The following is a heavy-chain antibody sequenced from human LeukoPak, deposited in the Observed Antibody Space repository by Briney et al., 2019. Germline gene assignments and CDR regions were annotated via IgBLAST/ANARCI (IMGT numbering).Heavy chain of an antibody. CDR2: ISYDGSNK. Sequence: GGSLRLSCAASGFTFSSYGMHWVRQAPGKGLEWVAVISYDGSNKYYADSVKGRFTISRDNSKNTLYLQMNSLRSEDTAVYYCARDSFRASGYLPGGRGYFDYWGQGTLVTVSS. D-gene: IGHD3-3*01. V-gene: IGHV3-30*03. CDR1: GFTFSSYG. CDR3: ARDSFRASGYLPGGRGYFDY. J-gene: IGHJ4*02.